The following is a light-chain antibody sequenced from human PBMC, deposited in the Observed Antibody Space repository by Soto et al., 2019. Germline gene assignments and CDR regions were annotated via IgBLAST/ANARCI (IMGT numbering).Light chain of an antibody. V-gene: IGLV2-14*01. Sequence: QSVLTQPASVSGSPGQSITISCTGNSSDVGSYNYVSWYQQHPGKAPKLMIYEVSNRPSGVSNRFSGSKSGNTASLTISGLQAEDEADYYCISYTSSSTLYVFGTGTKVTVL. CDR1: SSDVGSYNY. J-gene: IGLJ1*01. CDR2: EVS. CDR3: ISYTSSSTLYV.